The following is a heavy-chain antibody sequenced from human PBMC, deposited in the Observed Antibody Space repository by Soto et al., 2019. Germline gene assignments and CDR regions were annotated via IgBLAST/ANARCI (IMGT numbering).Heavy chain of an antibody. CDR2: FSHSSGAT. CDR3: AKLYLQLGMGGDFDS. CDR1: GFTFSSYA. J-gene: IGHJ4*02. D-gene: IGHD6-13*01. V-gene: IGHV3-23*01. Sequence: HPGGSLRLSCAASGFTFSSYAMSWVRQAPGKGLEWVSSFSHSSGATYYADSVKGRFTISRDNSKNTLYLQMNSLRVEDTAVYYCAKLYLQLGMGGDFDSWGPGTLVTVSS.